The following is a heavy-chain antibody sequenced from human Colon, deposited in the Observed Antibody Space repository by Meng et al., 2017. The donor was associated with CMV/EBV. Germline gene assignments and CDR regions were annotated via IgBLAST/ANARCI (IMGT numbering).Heavy chain of an antibody. Sequence: SETLSLTCTVSGGSISSYYWSWIRQPPGKGLKWIGYIYYSGSTNYNPSLKSRVTISVDTSKNQFSLKLSSVTAADTAVYYCARGRCSSTSCYGGNYYYGMDVWGQGTTVTVSS. CDR1: GGSISSYY. D-gene: IGHD2-2*01. CDR3: ARGRCSSTSCYGGNYYYGMDV. CDR2: IYYSGST. J-gene: IGHJ6*02. V-gene: IGHV4-59*01.